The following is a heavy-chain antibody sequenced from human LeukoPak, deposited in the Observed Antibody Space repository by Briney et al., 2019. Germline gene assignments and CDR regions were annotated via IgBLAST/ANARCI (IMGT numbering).Heavy chain of an antibody. CDR3: ARDTGGRITMIAGHDAFDI. CDR2: INAGNGNT. D-gene: IGHD3-22*01. J-gene: IGHJ3*02. V-gene: IGHV1-3*01. Sequence: ASVKVSCKASGYTFTNYALHWVRQAPGQRLEWMGWINAGNGNTRYSRRFQGRVTISRDTSASTASMELSSLRSEDTAVYYCARDTGGRITMIAGHDAFDIWGQGTMVTVSS. CDR1: GYTFTNYA.